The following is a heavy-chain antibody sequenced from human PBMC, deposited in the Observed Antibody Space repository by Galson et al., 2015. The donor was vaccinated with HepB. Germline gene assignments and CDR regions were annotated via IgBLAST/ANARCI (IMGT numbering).Heavy chain of an antibody. D-gene: IGHD2-15*01. CDR1: GYSFTSYW. CDR2: IDPSDSYT. J-gene: IGHJ6*02. Sequence: QSGAEVKKPGESLRISCKGSGYSFTSYWISWVRQMPGKGLEWMGRIDPSDSYTNYGPSFQGHVTISADKSISTAYLQWSSLKASDTAMYYCARRARFGWSYCSGGSCDLYYYYGMDVWGQGTTVTVSS. CDR3: ARRARFGWSYCSGGSCDLYYYYGMDV. V-gene: IGHV5-10-1*01.